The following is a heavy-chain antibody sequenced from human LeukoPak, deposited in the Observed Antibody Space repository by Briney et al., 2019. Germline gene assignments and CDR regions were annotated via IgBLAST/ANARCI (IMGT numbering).Heavy chain of an antibody. CDR2: IYSGGST. CDR1: GFTVSSNY. CDR3: ARDRGYGDAPLGY. Sequence: GGSLRLSCAASGFTVSSNYMSWVRQAPGKGLEWVSVIYSGGSTYYADSVKGRFTISRDNSKNTLYLQMNSLRAEDTAVYYRARDRGYGDAPLGYWGQGTLVTVSS. D-gene: IGHD4-17*01. V-gene: IGHV3-53*01. J-gene: IGHJ4*02.